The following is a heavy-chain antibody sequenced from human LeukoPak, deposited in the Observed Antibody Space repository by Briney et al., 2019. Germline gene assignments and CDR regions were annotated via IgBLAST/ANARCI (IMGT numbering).Heavy chain of an antibody. CDR2: INHSGST. CDR3: AIRKRVVAARPTNWFDP. J-gene: IGHJ5*02. Sequence: PSETLSLTCAVYGGSFSGYYRSWIRQPPGKGLEGIGEINHSGSTNYNPSLKSRVTISVDTAKTQFSLKLSSVTAADTAVYYCAIRKRVVAARPTNWFDPWGQGTLVTVSS. V-gene: IGHV4-34*01. D-gene: IGHD6-6*01. CDR1: GGSFSGYY.